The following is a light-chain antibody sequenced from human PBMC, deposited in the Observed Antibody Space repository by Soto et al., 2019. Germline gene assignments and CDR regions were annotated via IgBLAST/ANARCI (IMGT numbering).Light chain of an antibody. CDR1: QSISSW. J-gene: IGKJ1*01. CDR2: AAS. CDR3: QQYGSSGT. V-gene: IGKV1-5*01. Sequence: DIQMTQSPSTLSASVGDRVTITCRASQSISSWLAWYQQNPGKAPKLLIYAASTLQSGVPSRFSGSGSGTDFTLTISRLEPEDFAVYYCQQYGSSGTFGQGTKVDIK.